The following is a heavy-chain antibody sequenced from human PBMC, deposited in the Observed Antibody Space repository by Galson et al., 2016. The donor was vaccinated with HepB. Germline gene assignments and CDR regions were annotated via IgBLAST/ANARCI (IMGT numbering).Heavy chain of an antibody. CDR3: ARLVSSRSPYDS. V-gene: IGHV5-51*01. D-gene: IGHD3-22*01. CDR1: GYVFSSYW. J-gene: IGHJ4*02. CDR2: FYPGDSET. Sequence: QSGADVTKPGESLRISCKGEGYVFSSYWIAWVRQTPDKGLEWMGLFYPGDSETRYSPSFQGQVTFSADKSINTAYVQWSSLKASDTAIYYCARLVSSRSPYDSWGQGTLVTVSS.